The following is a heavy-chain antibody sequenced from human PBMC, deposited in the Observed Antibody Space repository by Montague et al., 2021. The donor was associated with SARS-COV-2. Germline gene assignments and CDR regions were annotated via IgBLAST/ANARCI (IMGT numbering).Heavy chain of an antibody. Sequence: TLSLTCTVSGGSISSPGYYWSWIRQPAGKELEWIGRMYTSGTTNYNPSLKSRVTISVDTSKNQFSLKLTSVTAADTAVYYCARFTAVTSSLDFWGQGTLVPVSS. J-gene: IGHJ4*02. CDR2: MYTSGTT. V-gene: IGHV4-61*02. D-gene: IGHD4-17*01. CDR3: ARFTAVTSSLDF. CDR1: GGSISSPGYY.